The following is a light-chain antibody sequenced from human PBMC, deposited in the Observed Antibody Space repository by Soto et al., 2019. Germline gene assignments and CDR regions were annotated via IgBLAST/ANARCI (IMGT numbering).Light chain of an antibody. Sequence: QSALTQPASVSGSPGQSITISCTGTSSDVGGYNYVSWYQQHPGKAPKLMIYEVSNRPSGVSNRFSGSKSGNTASLTISGPQAEDEADYYCSSYTSSSTPLYVFGPGTKLTAL. CDR1: SSDVGGYNY. V-gene: IGLV2-14*01. J-gene: IGLJ1*01. CDR3: SSYTSSSTPLYV. CDR2: EVS.